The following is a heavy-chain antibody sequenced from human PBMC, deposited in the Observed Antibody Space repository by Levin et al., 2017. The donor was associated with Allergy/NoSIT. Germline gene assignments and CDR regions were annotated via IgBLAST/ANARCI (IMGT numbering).Heavy chain of an antibody. J-gene: IGHJ4*02. CDR1: GFTFDDYG. Sequence: GGSLRLSCAASGFTFDDYGMNWVRQAPGKGLEWVSGINWKGGRTGYADSVKGRSIISSDNAKNFLYQQMNSRRAEDTALYYCARDKGIAGAGGFDYWGQGTLVTVSS. V-gene: IGHV3-20*04. CDR2: INWKGGRT. CDR3: ARDKGIAGAGGFDY. D-gene: IGHD6-19*01.